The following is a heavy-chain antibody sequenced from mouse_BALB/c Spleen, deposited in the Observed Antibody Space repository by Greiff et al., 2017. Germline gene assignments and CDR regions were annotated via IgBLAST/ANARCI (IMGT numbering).Heavy chain of an antibody. D-gene: IGHD2-1*01. J-gene: IGHJ2*01. Sequence: EVKVVESGGGLVKPGGSLKLSCAASGFTFSSYTMSWVRQTPEKRLEWVATISSGGSYTYYPDSVKGRFTISRDNAKNTLYLQMSSLKSEDTAMYYCTRGSGNYSYYFDYWGQGTTLTVSS. CDR2: ISSGGSYT. V-gene: IGHV5-6-4*01. CDR1: GFTFSSYT. CDR3: TRGSGNYSYYFDY.